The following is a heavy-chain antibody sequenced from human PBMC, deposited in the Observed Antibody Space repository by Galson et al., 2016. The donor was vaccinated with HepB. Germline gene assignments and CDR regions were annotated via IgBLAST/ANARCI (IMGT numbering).Heavy chain of an antibody. CDR3: ASIRVGATLVGAFDI. V-gene: IGHV3-74*01. J-gene: IGHJ3*02. CDR1: GFSTNTYW. CDR2: INSDRSST. D-gene: IGHD1-26*01. Sequence: SLRLSCAASGFSTNTYWLHWVRQAPGKGLVWVSRINSDRSSTNYADSVKGRFTISRDNAKNTLYLQMNSLRAEDTAVYYCASIRVGATLVGAFDIWGQGTMVTVSS.